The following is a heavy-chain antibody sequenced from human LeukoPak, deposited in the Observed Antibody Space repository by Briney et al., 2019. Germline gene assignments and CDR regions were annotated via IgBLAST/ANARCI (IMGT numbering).Heavy chain of an antibody. Sequence: GGSLRLSCAASGFTVSSNYMSWVRRAPGKGLEWVSVIYSGGSTYYADSVKGRFTISRDNSKNTLYLQMNSLRAEDTAVYYCARGEYGSGSYHIDYWGQGTLVTVSS. CDR3: ARGEYGSGSYHIDY. D-gene: IGHD3-10*01. J-gene: IGHJ4*02. V-gene: IGHV3-66*01. CDR2: IYSGGST. CDR1: GFTVSSNY.